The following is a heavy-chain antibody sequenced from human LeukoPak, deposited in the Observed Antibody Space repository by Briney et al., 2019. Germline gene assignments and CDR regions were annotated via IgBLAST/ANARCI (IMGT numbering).Heavy chain of an antibody. CDR2: IYSGGST. D-gene: IGHD6-6*01. J-gene: IGHJ4*02. CDR1: GFTVSSNY. CDR3: AKAIHKQYSSSSPRDY. V-gene: IGHV3-66*01. Sequence: GGSLRLSCAASGFTVSSNYMSWVRQAPGKGLEWVSVIYSGGSTYYADSVKGRFTISRDNSKNTLYLQMNSLRAEDTAVYYCAKAIHKQYSSSSPRDYWGQGTLVTVSS.